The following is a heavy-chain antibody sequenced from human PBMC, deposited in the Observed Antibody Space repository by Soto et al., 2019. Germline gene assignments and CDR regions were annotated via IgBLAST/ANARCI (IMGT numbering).Heavy chain of an antibody. CDR1: GYTFNDYH. V-gene: IGHV1-2*02. D-gene: IGHD2-2*01. J-gene: IGHJ5*02. Sequence: RASVKVSCKASGYTFNDYHIHWMRQAPGQGFEWMGGINTKSGDTRYGQKFQGRITMTRDTSISTVYMELSGLTSDDTAVYYCARGGLIIPHAVKGFDPWGQGTLVTVSS. CDR2: INTKSGDT. CDR3: ARGGLIIPHAVKGFDP.